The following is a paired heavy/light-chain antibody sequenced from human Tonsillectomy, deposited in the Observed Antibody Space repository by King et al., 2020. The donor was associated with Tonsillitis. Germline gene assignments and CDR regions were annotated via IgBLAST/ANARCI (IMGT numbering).Light chain of an antibody. Sequence: QPVLTQPPSVSGAPGQRVTISCTGSSSNIGAGYDVHWYQQLPGTAPKLLIYRNTNRPSGVPDRFSGSKSGTSASLAITGLQAEDEADYYCQSYDRSLSGSVFGGGTKLTVL. V-gene: IGLV1-40*01. CDR1: SSNIGAGYD. J-gene: IGLJ3*02. CDR3: QSYDRSLSGSV. CDR2: RNT.
Heavy chain of an antibody. D-gene: IGHD1-26*01. CDR3: ARDLGGATPEFDY. J-gene: IGHJ4*02. V-gene: IGHV1-69*01. CDR1: GGTFNNYA. Sequence: QLQLVQSGAEVKKSGSSVKVSCKTSGGTFNNYAITWVRQAPGQGLEWMGGIIPILHRTNYAQKFQGRVTISADESRGTTYMELNSLRSEDTAVYYCARDLGGATPEFDYWGQGTLVTVSS. CDR2: IIPILHRT.